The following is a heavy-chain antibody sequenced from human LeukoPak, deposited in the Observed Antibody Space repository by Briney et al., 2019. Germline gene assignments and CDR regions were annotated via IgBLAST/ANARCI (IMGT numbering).Heavy chain of an antibody. CDR2: INSDGSTT. CDR1: GFTFSAYW. J-gene: IGHJ4*02. V-gene: IGHV3-74*01. Sequence: PGGSLRLSCEASGFTFSAYWMHWVRQAPGKGLVWVSRINSDGSTTSYADSVKGRFTISRDNAKNTLYLQMNSLRAGDTAVYFCARSPHDYWGRGTLVTVSS. CDR3: ARSPHDY.